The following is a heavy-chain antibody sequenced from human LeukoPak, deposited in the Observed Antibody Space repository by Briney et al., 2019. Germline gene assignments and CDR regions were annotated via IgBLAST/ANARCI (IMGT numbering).Heavy chain of an antibody. V-gene: IGHV4-59*12. J-gene: IGHJ4*02. CDR3: ARGVARSSKFHFSYYFDY. CDR2: IYYSGST. CDR1: GGSISSYY. Sequence: PSETLSLTCTVSGGSISSYYWSWIRQPPGKGLEWIGYIYYSGSTNYNPSLKSRVTISVDTSKNQFPLKLSSVTAADTAVYYCARGVARSSKFHFSYYFDYWGQGTLVTVSS. D-gene: IGHD6-6*01.